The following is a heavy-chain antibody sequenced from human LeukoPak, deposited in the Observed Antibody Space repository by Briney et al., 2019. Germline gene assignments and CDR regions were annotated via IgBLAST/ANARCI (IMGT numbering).Heavy chain of an antibody. D-gene: IGHD3-3*01. CDR3: ARDRYYDFWSGYYVDY. Sequence: SVKVSCKASGGTFSSYAISWVRQAPGQGLEWMGGIIPIFGTANYAQKFQGRVTITTDESTSTAYMELRSLRSDDTAVYYCARDRYYDFWSGYYVDYWGQGTLVTVSS. J-gene: IGHJ4*02. V-gene: IGHV1-69*05. CDR1: GGTFSSYA. CDR2: IIPIFGTA.